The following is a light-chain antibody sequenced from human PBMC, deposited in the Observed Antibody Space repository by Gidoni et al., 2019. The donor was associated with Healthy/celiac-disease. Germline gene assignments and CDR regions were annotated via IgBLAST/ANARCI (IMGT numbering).Light chain of an antibody. V-gene: IGLV1-44*01. J-gene: IGLJ2*01. CDR3: AAWDDSLNGPVV. CDR1: SSNIGSNT. Sequence: QSVLTHPPSASGTPGQRVTISCSGSSSNIGSNTVNWYQQLPGTAPKRLIYSNNQRPSGGPDRFSGSKSGTSASLAISGLQSEDEADYYCAAWDDSLNGPVVFGGGTKLTVL. CDR2: SNN.